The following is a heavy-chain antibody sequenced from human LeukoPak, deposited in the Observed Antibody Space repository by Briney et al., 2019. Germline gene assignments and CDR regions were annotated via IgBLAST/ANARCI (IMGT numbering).Heavy chain of an antibody. CDR3: ARDVTASVVVSLAGFDP. CDR2: ISYDGSNK. J-gene: IGHJ5*02. Sequence: PGGSLRLSCAASGFTFSSYAMHWVRRAPGKGLEWVAVISYDGSNKYYADSVKGRFTISRDNSKNTLYLQMNSLRAEDTAVYYCARDVTASVVVSLAGFDPWGQGTLVTVSS. D-gene: IGHD2-15*01. CDR1: GFTFSSYA. V-gene: IGHV3-30*04.